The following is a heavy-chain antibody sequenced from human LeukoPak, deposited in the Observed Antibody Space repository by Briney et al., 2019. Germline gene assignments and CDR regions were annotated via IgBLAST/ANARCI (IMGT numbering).Heavy chain of an antibody. J-gene: IGHJ5*02. Sequence: ASVKVSCKASGYTFTNYAMHWVRQAPGQGLEWMGWIHTNTGNPTYAQGFTGRFVFSLDTSVSTAYLQISSLKAEDTAVHYCARVSSSSWYVGWFDPWGQGTLVTVSS. V-gene: IGHV7-4-1*02. D-gene: IGHD6-13*01. CDR1: GYTFTNYA. CDR2: IHTNTGNP. CDR3: ARVSSSSWYVGWFDP.